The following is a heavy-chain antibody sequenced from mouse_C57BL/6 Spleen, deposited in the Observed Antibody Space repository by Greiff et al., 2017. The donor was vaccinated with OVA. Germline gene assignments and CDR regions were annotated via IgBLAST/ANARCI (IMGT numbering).Heavy chain of an antibody. D-gene: IGHD2-5*01. CDR2: ISSGSSTI. V-gene: IGHV5-17*01. CDR3: ARPYSNYGAMDY. Sequence: DVHLVESGGGLVKPGGSLKLSCAASGFTFSDYGMHWVRQAPEKGLEWVAYISSGSSTIYYADTVKGRFTISRDNAKNTLFLQMTSLRSEDTAMYYCARPYSNYGAMDYWGQGTSVTVSS. J-gene: IGHJ4*01. CDR1: GFTFSDYG.